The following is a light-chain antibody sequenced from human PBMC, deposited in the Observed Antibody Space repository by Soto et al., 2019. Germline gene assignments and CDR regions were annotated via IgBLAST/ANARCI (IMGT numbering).Light chain of an antibody. CDR2: AAS. CDR3: QQYYIYPRT. V-gene: IGKV1-8*01. Sequence: AIRMTQSPSSFSASTGDRVTITCRASQGISSYLAWYQQKPGKDPKLLIYAASTMQSGVPSRFSGSGSGTDFTLTISCLQSEDFATYYCQQYYIYPRTFGQGTKVEIK. J-gene: IGKJ1*01. CDR1: QGISSY.